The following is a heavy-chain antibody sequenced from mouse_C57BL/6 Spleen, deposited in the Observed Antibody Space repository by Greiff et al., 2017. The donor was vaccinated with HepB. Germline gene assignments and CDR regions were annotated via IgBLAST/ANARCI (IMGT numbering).Heavy chain of an antibody. CDR2: ISDGGSYT. V-gene: IGHV5-4*01. CDR1: GFTFSSYA. D-gene: IGHD1-1*01. J-gene: IGHJ2*01. Sequence: EVQLVESGGGLVKPGGSLKLSCAASGFTFSSYAMSWVRQTPEKRLEWVATISDGGSYTYYPDNVKGRFTISRDNAKNNLYLQMSHLKSEDTAMYYCARDLYGSSSYYFDYWGQGTTLTVSS. CDR3: ARDLYGSSSYYFDY.